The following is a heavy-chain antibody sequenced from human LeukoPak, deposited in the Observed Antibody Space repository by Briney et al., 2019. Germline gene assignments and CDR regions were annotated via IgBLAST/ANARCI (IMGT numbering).Heavy chain of an antibody. CDR1: GFTFTHYT. V-gene: IGHV3-66*01. D-gene: IGHD2/OR15-2a*01. CDR3: ARDHFYASSFDI. Sequence: GGSLRLSCAGSGFTFTHYTLNWVRQVPGKGLEWVSVIYSGGSTYYADSVKGRFTISRDNSKNTLYLQMNSLRAEDTAVYYCARDHFYASSFDIWGQGTMVTVSS. CDR2: IYSGGST. J-gene: IGHJ3*02.